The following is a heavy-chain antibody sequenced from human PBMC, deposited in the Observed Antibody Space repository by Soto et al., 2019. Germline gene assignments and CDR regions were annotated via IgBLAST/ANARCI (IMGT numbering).Heavy chain of an antibody. V-gene: IGHV4-59*01. D-gene: IGHD3-3*01. Sequence: SETLSLTCTVSGDSLSTFYWSWIRLPPGKGLEWIGYIYYSGATVYNPSLESRVTMSMDTSRNRFSLKLTSVTPADTAVYYCARGASSGFYKFWGQGNLVTVSS. CDR1: GDSLSTFY. CDR3: ARGASSGFYKF. J-gene: IGHJ4*02. CDR2: IYYSGAT.